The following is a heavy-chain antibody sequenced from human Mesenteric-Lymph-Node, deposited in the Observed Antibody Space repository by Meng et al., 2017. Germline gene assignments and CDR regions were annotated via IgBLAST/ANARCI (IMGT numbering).Heavy chain of an antibody. J-gene: IGHJ5*02. CDR2: ISHSGNA. CDR3: ARHGGYYQDL. D-gene: IGHD4-23*01. Sequence: QAQLKASVQGLVKSPEALSLPCSVSGGSISSTSSGSWVRQPPGKGLEWIGQISHSGNAYYNPSLKSRLTMSVYWSKRQLSLWLTSVTAADTAVYYCARHGGYYQDLWGQGTLVTVSS. CDR1: GGSISSTSS. V-gene: IGHV4-4*03.